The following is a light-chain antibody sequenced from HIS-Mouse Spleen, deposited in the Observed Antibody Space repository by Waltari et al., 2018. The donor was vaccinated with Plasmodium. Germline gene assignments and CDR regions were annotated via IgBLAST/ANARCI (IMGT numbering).Light chain of an antibody. CDR3: GTWDSSLSAGVV. CDR1: SSNIGNNY. CDR2: DNN. V-gene: IGLV1-51*01. J-gene: IGLJ2*01. Sequence: QSVFTQPPSVYAAPGQKVTLSCSGSSSNIGNNYVYWYQQPPGPAPKLLIYDNNKRPSGIPDRFSGSKSGTSATLGITGLQTGDEADYYCGTWDSSLSAGVVFGGGTKLTVL.